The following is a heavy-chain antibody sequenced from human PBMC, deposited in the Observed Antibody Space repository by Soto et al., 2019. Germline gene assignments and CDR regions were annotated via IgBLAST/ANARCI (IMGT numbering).Heavy chain of an antibody. V-gene: IGHV3-23*01. CDR1: EFTFSNYA. J-gene: IGHJ4*02. CDR2: ISYGGGTT. Sequence: GGSLRLSCAASEFTFSNYAMSWVRQAPGKGLEWVSAISYGGGTTYYADTVKGRFTISRDNSKNTLYLQMNSLRAEDTAVYYCARSGDTSGNYAKYYFDYWGQGTLVTVSS. D-gene: IGHD1-1*01. CDR3: ARSGDTSGNYAKYYFDY.